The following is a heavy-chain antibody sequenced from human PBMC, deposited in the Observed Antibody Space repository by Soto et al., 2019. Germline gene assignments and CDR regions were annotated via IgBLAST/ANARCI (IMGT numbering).Heavy chain of an antibody. Sequence: GGSLRLSCAASGFTFDDYAMHWVRQAPGKGLEWVSGISWNSGSIGYADSVKGRFTISRDNAKNSLYLQMNSLRAEDTALYYCAKDHSSILPNDAFDIWGQGTMVTVSS. CDR2: ISWNSGSI. D-gene: IGHD2-21*01. V-gene: IGHV3-9*01. J-gene: IGHJ3*02. CDR1: GFTFDDYA. CDR3: AKDHSSILPNDAFDI.